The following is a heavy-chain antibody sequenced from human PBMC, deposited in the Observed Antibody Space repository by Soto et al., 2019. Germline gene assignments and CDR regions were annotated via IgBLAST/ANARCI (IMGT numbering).Heavy chain of an antibody. Sequence: PSETLSLTCTVSGGSISSSSYYWGWIRQPPGKGLEWIGSIYYSGSTYYNPSLKSRVTISVDKSISTAYLQWSSLKASDTAMYYCARLQAADGDNDLTFDYWGQGTLVTVSS. CDR1: GGSISSSSYY. CDR2: IYYSGST. V-gene: IGHV4-39*07. CDR3: ARLQAADGDNDLTFDY. J-gene: IGHJ4*02. D-gene: IGHD6-13*01.